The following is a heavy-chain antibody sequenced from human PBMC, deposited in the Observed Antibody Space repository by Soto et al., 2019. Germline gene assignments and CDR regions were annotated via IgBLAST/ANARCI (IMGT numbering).Heavy chain of an antibody. CDR3: ARGATSYYYDSSGSDYYFDY. CDR2: IWYDGSNK. V-gene: IGHV3-33*01. CDR1: GFTFSSYG. D-gene: IGHD3-22*01. Sequence: QVQLVESGGGVVQPGRSLRLSCAASGFTFSSYGMHWVRQAPGKGLEWVAGIWYDGSNKYYADSVKGRFTISRDNSKNTLYRQMNSLRAEDTAVYYCARGATSYYYDSSGSDYYFDYWGQGTLVTVSS. J-gene: IGHJ4*02.